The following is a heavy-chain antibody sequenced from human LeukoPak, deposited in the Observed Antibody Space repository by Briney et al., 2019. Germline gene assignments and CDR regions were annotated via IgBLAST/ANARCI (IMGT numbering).Heavy chain of an antibody. J-gene: IGHJ6*03. CDR3: ASWAGCSSTSCYNYYYMDV. Sequence: GSSVRVSCKASGGTFSSYAISWVRQAPGQGLEWMGGISPSCGTANYAQMLQGRVTTTTDESTSTAYMALSSLRSDDTAVYYCASWAGCSSTSCYNYYYMDVWGKGTTVTVFS. CDR1: GGTFSSYA. V-gene: IGHV1-69*05. D-gene: IGHD2-2*02. CDR2: ISPSCGTA.